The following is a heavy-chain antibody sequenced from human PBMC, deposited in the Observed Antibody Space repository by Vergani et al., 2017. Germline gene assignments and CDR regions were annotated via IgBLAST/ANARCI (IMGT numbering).Heavy chain of an antibody. Sequence: QVQLVQSGAEVKKPGASVKVPCKASGYTFTGYHMHWVRQAPGQGLEWMGWINPNSGGTNDAQKFQGRVTMTRDTSISTAYMELSRLRSDDTAVYYCARDLNGSGSYWGQGTLVTVSS. CDR2: INPNSGGT. CDR3: ARDLNGSGSY. V-gene: IGHV1-2*02. D-gene: IGHD3-10*01. CDR1: GYTFTGYH. J-gene: IGHJ4*02.